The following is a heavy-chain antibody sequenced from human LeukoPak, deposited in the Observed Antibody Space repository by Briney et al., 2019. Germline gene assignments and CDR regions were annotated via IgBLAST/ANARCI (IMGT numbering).Heavy chain of an antibody. Sequence: PGGSLRLSCAASGFTVSSNYMSWVRQVTGKGLEWVSVIYVGGNTYYADSVRGRFTISRDNSKNTLYLQMNSLRAEDTAVYYCARGCGGNCYLNDYWGQGTLVTVSS. J-gene: IGHJ4*02. CDR2: IYVGGNT. CDR3: ARGCGGNCYLNDY. D-gene: IGHD2-15*01. V-gene: IGHV3-53*01. CDR1: GFTVSSNY.